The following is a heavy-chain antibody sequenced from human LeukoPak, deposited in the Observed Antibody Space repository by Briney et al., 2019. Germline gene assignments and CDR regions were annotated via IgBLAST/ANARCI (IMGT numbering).Heavy chain of an antibody. CDR3: ATDPNGTYYFDY. V-gene: IGHV3-23*01. CDR1: GFTFSSYA. J-gene: IGHJ4*02. D-gene: IGHD1-1*01. CDR2: ISGSGGST. Sequence: GGSLRLSCAASGFTFSSYAMSWVRQAPGKGLEWVSAISGSGGSTYYADSVKGRFTISRDNSKNTLYLQMNSLRAEDTAVYYCATDPNGTYYFDYWGQGTLVTVSS.